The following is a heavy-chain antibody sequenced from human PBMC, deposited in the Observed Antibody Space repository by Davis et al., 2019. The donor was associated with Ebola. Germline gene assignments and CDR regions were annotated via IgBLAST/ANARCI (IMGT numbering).Heavy chain of an antibody. CDR1: GGTFSSYA. CDR2: INAGNGNT. Sequence: ASVKVSCKASGGTFSSYAMHWVRQAPGQRLEWMGWINAGNGNTKYSQKFQGRVTITRDTSASTAYMELSSLRSEDTAVYYCARANTGYCSSTSCNYYYYYGMDVWGQGTTVTVSS. V-gene: IGHV1-3*01. J-gene: IGHJ6*02. CDR3: ARANTGYCSSTSCNYYYYYGMDV. D-gene: IGHD2-2*01.